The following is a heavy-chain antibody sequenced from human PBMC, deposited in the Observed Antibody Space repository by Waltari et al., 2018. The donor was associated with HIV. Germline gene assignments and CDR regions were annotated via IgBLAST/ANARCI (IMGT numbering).Heavy chain of an antibody. CDR2: ISHSGST. Sequence: QVPLQHFGAGLLQPSEPLFLTCGSYGGSFRGSSRSWIPQPPTKGLEWLGEISHSGSTNYNPSLKSRVIISVDTSKNQFSLKLNSVTAADTAVYFCASAPPYSFGSGSPRKYFLFWGQGTLVTVSS. CDR3: ASAPPYSFGSGSPRKYFLF. D-gene: IGHD3-10*01. CDR1: GGSFRGSS. J-gene: IGHJ4*02. V-gene: IGHV4-34*02.